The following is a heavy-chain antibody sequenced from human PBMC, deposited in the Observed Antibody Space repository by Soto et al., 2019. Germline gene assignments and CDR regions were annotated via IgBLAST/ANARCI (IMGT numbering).Heavy chain of an antibody. CDR3: AKGVYCTDGSCYTEFAP. CDR1: GFTFDDYP. Sequence: QLVESGGGLVQPGRSLRLSCTASGFTFDDYPMHWVRQRPGQGLEWVSGITWNSANVGYADSVRGRFTISRDNAKNSLFLQMDNLRPEDTAFYFCAKGVYCTDGSCYTEFAPRGQGTLVTVSS. V-gene: IGHV3-9*01. J-gene: IGHJ5*02. D-gene: IGHD2-15*01. CDR2: ITWNSANV.